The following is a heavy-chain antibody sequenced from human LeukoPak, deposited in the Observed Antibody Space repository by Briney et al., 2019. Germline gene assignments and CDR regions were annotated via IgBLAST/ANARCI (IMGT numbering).Heavy chain of an antibody. J-gene: IGHJ3*02. D-gene: IGHD4-17*01. CDR3: ARAPTTVTLADAVDI. CDR2: ISYDGTIK. CDR1: RFSFSSYA. V-gene: IGHV3-30*04. Sequence: GGSLRLSCAGSRFSFSSYALQWVRQAPGKGLEWVTQISYDGTIKYYADSVKDRFTISRDNSKNTLYLQMNSLRVEDTAVYYCARAPTTVTLADAVDIWGQGTLVTVSS.